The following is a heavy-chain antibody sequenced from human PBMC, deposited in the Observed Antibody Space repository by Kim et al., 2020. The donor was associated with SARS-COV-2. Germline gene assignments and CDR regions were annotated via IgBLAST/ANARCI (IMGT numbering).Heavy chain of an antibody. D-gene: IGHD6-13*01. CDR1: GFTFSSYS. CDR2: VSSTGNYR. V-gene: IGHV3-21*01. CDR3: AKGAGGP. Sequence: GGSLRLSCAASGFTFSSYSMNWVRQAPGKGLEWVSFVSSTGNYRYYADSVKGRFTISRDNAQNSLFLQINSLRAEDTAVYYCAKGAGGPWGQGTLVT. J-gene: IGHJ5*02.